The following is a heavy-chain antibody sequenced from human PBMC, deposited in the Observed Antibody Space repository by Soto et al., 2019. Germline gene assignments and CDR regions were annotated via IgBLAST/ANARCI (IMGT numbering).Heavy chain of an antibody. CDR3: AYPRVTLY. CDR2: ISSSGSTI. CDR1: GFTFSSYE. J-gene: IGHJ4*02. V-gene: IGHV3-48*03. D-gene: IGHD4-4*01. Sequence: QAGGSLRLSCAASGFTFSSYEMNWVRQAPGKGLEWVSYISSSGSTIYYADSVKGRFTISRDNAKNSLYLQMNSLRAEDTAVYYCAYPRVTLYWGQGTLVTVSS.